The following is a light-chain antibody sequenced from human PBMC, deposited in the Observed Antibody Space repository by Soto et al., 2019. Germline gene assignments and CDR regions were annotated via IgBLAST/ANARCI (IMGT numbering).Light chain of an antibody. J-gene: IGKJ1*01. CDR1: QGISSY. CDR2: AAS. CDR3: QQSYRTPPWT. V-gene: IGKV1D-8*03. Sequence: VIWMTHSPTLLSASTGDRVTIICRISQGISSYLAWYQQKPGKAXALLIYAASTLQSGVPSRFSGSGSGTDFTLTTSSLQTEDFANYVGQQSYRTPPWTFGQGTKVDIK.